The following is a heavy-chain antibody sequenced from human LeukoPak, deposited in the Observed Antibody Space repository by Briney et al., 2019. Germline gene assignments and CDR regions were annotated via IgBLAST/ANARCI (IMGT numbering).Heavy chain of an antibody. CDR2: IIPIFGTA. CDR1: GGTFSSYA. D-gene: IGHD3-16*01. J-gene: IGHJ4*02. V-gene: IGHV1-69*06. CDR3: ARDGGSRGFDY. Sequence: ASVKVSCKASGGTFSSYAISWVRQAPGQGLEWMGGIIPIFGTANYAQKFQGRVTITADKSTSAAYMELSSLRSEDTAVYYCARDGGSRGFDYWGQGTLVTVSS.